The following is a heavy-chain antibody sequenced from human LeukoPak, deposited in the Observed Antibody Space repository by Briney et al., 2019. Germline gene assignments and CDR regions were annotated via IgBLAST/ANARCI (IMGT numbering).Heavy chain of an antibody. V-gene: IGHV3-30-3*01. CDR3: ATAPEGRIAVAGAGVLDY. CDR1: GFTFSSYA. J-gene: IGHJ4*02. D-gene: IGHD6-19*01. Sequence: QPGRSLRLSCATSGFTFSSYAMHWVRQAPGKGLEWVAAISYDGSNKYYADSVKGRLTISRGNSKNTVHLQMNSLRAEDTAVYYCATAPEGRIAVAGAGVLDYWGQGTLVTVSS. CDR2: ISYDGSNK.